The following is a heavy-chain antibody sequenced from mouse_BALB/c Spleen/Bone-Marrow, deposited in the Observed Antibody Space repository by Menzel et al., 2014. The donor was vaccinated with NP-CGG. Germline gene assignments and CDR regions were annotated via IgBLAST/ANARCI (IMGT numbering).Heavy chain of an antibody. CDR3: TREGTFFAY. V-gene: IGHV1S81*02. CDR2: INPSNGGT. J-gene: IGHJ3*01. Sequence: VQGVESGAELVKPGASVKLSCKSSGYTFTSYYMYWVKQRPGQGLEGIGGINPSNGGTNFNEKFKSKATLTVDKSSSTAYMQLSSLTSEDSAVYYCTREGTFFAYWGQGTLVTVSA. CDR1: GYTFTSYY. D-gene: IGHD3-3*01.